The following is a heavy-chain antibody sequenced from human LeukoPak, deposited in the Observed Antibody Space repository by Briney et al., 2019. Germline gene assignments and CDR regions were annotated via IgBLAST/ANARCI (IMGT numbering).Heavy chain of an antibody. CDR3: SLLGIVVVVAATPGDY. CDR2: MSSSSSYI. J-gene: IGHJ4*02. D-gene: IGHD2-15*01. CDR1: GFTFSSYS. V-gene: IGHV3-21*01. Sequence: PGGSLRLSCAASGFTFSSYSMNWVRQAPGKGLEWVSSMSSSSSYIYYADSVKGRFTISRDNAKNSLYLQMNSLRAEDTAVYYCSLLGIVVVVAATPGDYWGQGTLVTVSS.